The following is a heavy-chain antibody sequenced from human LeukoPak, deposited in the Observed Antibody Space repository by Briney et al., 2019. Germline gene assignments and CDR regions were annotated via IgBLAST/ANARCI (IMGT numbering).Heavy chain of an antibody. CDR1: GDSVSSNSAA. J-gene: IGHJ4*02. CDR2: TFYRSKWYN. D-gene: IGHD2-8*02. V-gene: IGHV6-1*01. CDR3: ARDGVLGPYYLDY. Sequence: SQTLSLTCDIPGDSVSSNSAAWNWIRQSPWRGLEWLGRTFYRSKWYNDYAVSVKRRITINPDTSKNQFSLQLNSVTPEDTAVYYCARDGVLGPYYLDYWGQGTLVTVSS.